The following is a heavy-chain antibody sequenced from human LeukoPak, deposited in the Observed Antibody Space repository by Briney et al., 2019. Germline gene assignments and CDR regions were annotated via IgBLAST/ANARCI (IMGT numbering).Heavy chain of an antibody. CDR3: ARGSGDSSGYFGLGAFDI. V-gene: IGHV4-38-2*01. Sequence: SETLSLTCAVYGGSFSGYYWGWIRQPPGKGLEWIGSIYHSGSTYHNPSLKSRVAISVDTSKNHFSLKLSSVTAADTAVYYCARGSGDSSGYFGLGAFDIWGRGTMVTVSS. D-gene: IGHD3-22*01. CDR2: IYHSGST. J-gene: IGHJ3*02. CDR1: GGSFSGYY.